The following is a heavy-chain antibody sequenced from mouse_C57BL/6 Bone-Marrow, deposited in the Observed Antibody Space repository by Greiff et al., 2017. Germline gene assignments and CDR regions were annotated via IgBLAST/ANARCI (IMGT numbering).Heavy chain of an antibody. Sequence: QVQLQQSGPELARPWASVKISCQAFYTFSRRVHFAIRDTNYWMQWVKQRPVQGLEWIGAIYPGDGATSYNQKFKGKATLTADKSYSTSYMRLSRLTSEDSSVYYCACSNWDSVDDWGQGATLTVSS. CDR1: YTFSRRVH. CDR3: SEDSSVYYCACSNWDSVDD. J-gene: IGHJ2*01. CDR2: VQGLEWIG. D-gene: IGHD4-1*01. V-gene: IGHV1-87*01.